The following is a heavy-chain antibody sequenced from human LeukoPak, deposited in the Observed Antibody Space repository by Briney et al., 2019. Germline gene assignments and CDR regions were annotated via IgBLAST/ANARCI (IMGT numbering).Heavy chain of an antibody. V-gene: IGHV4-59*01. CDR2: IYYSGST. J-gene: IGHJ4*02. CDR1: XGSXSSXY. Sequence: SLXCTVSXGSXSSXYWNWIXQXPXXGXXXXXYIYYSGSTTYNPSLKSRVAISVDTSKNQFSLKLSSVTAADTAVYYCARVGDDSSGTYYFDYWGQGTLVTVSS. D-gene: IGHD3-22*01. CDR3: ARVGDDSSGTYYFDY.